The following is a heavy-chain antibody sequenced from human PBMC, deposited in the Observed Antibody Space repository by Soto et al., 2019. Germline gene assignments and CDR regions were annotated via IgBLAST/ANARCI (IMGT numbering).Heavy chain of an antibody. CDR1: GYTFTHYY. CDR2: INPNSGAT. CDR3: AREGGDIVQMVYALPWY. V-gene: IGHV1-2*02. Sequence: GASVKVSCKASGYTFTHYYMHWVRQAPGQGLEWMGWINPNSGATSYAQRFQGRVTMTRDTSISTAYMELSRLTSDDTAVYYCAREGGDIVQMVYALPWYWGQGTLVTVSS. D-gene: IGHD2-8*01. J-gene: IGHJ4*02.